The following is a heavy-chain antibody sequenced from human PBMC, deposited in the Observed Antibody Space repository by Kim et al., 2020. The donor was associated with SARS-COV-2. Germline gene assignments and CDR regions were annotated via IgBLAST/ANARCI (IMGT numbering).Heavy chain of an antibody. Sequence: SETLSLTCTVSGGSISSGGYYWSWIRQHPGKGLEWIGYIYYSGSTYYNPSLKSRVTISVDTSKNQFSLKLSSVTTADTAVYYCPRGPGWARGNWFDPWGQGTLVTVS. CDR1: GGSISSGGYY. CDR2: IYYSGST. CDR3: PRGPGWARGNWFDP. V-gene: IGHV4-31*03. J-gene: IGHJ5*02. D-gene: IGHD3-10*01.